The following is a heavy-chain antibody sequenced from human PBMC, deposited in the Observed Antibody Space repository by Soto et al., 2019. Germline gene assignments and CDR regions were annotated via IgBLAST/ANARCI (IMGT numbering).Heavy chain of an antibody. V-gene: IGHV3-23*01. CDR2: ISGSGDRT. Sequence: EVQLLESGGGLVQPVGSLRLSCAASGITISNYPMSWVRQAPGKGLDWVSGISGSGDRTYYADSAKGRFTISKNISRNSLLLQLDSLGVADTAVYFCVKDDGGYPSTAPHWGQGTLVTVSS. CDR3: VKDDGGYPSTAPH. CDR1: GITISNYP. J-gene: IGHJ4*02. D-gene: IGHD3-22*01.